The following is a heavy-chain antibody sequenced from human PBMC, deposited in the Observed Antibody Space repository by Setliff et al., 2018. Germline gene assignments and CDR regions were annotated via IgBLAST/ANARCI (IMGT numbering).Heavy chain of an antibody. Sequence: SETLSLTCAVYGGSFSGYYWSWIRQPPGKGLEWIGEINHSGSTNYNPSLKSRVTISVDTSKNQFSLKLSFVTAADTAVYYCARGKNGSRQLVVLGWFDTWGQGTLVTVSS. CDR3: ARGKNGSRQLVVLGWFDT. V-gene: IGHV4-34*01. CDR2: INHSGST. J-gene: IGHJ5*02. D-gene: IGHD3-22*01. CDR1: GGSFSGYY.